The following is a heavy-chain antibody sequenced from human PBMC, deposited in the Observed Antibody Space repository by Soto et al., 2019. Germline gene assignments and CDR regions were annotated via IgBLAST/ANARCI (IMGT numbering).Heavy chain of an antibody. J-gene: IGHJ6*02. Sequence: SVKVSCKASGGTFSSYAISWVRQAPGQGLEWMGGIIPIFGTANYAQKFQGRVTITADESTSTAYMELSSLRSEDTAVYYCASYRELAASYYYYYYGMDVWGQGTTGT. D-gene: IGHD1-26*01. CDR2: IIPIFGTA. V-gene: IGHV1-69*13. CDR1: GGTFSSYA. CDR3: ASYRELAASYYYYYYGMDV.